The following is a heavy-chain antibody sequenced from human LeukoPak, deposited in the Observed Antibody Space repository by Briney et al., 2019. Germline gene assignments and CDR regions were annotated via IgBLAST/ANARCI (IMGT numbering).Heavy chain of an antibody. J-gene: IGHJ4*02. CDR2: ISYDGSNK. Sequence: PGGSLRLSCAASGFTFRSYAMHWVRQAPGKGLEWEAAISYDGSNKKYADSVKGRFTISRDNSKNTLYLQMSSLKASDTAMYYCVRPSQLVLGSSIGLFDYWGQGTQVTVSS. CDR3: VRPSQLVLGSSIGLFDY. D-gene: IGHD3-22*01. V-gene: IGHV3-30*04. CDR1: GFTFRSYA.